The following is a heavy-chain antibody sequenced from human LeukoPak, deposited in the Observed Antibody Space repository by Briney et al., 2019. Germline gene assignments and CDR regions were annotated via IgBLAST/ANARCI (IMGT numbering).Heavy chain of an antibody. CDR2: IIPIFGTA. CDR3: ARVNVDTAMAPNWYFDL. D-gene: IGHD5-18*01. V-gene: IGHV1-69*06. J-gene: IGHJ2*01. CDR1: GGTFSSYA. Sequence: GASVKVSCKASGGTFSSYAISWVRQAPGQGLEWMGGIIPIFGTANYAQKFQGRVTITADKSTSTAYMELSSLRSEDTAVYYCARVNVDTAMAPNWYFDLWGRGTLVTVSS.